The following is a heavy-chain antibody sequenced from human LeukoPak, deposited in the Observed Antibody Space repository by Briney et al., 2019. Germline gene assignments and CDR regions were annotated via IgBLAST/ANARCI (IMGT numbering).Heavy chain of an antibody. V-gene: IGHV4-31*03. CDR3: ARGSRPLSYYFDY. D-gene: IGHD2-2*01. Sequence: PSETLSLTCTVSGGSISSGGYYWSWIRQHPGKGLEWIGYIYYSGSTYYNPSLKSRVTISVDTSKNQFSLKLSSVTAADTAVYYCARGSRPLSYYFDYWGQGTLVTVSS. J-gene: IGHJ4*02. CDR1: GGSISSGGYY. CDR2: IYYSGST.